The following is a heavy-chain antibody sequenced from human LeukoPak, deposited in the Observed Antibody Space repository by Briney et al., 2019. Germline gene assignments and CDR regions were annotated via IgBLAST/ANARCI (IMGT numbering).Heavy chain of an antibody. CDR3: AKVGATLHYFDY. J-gene: IGHJ4*02. V-gene: IGHV3-23*01. CDR1: GFSFRSYA. CDR2: ISGSGGTT. Sequence: GGSLRLSCAASGFSFRSYAMSWVRQAPGKGLGWVSDISGSGGTTYYADSVKGRFTISRDNSKNTLYLQMNSLRVEDTAVYYCAKVGATLHYFDYWGQGSLVTVSS. D-gene: IGHD1-26*01.